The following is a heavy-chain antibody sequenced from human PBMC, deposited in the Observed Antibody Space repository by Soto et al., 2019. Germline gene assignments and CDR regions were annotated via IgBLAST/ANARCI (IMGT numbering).Heavy chain of an antibody. CDR3: ARGDREDIAVVIGVRPGEYGVDV. D-gene: IGHD2-15*01. CDR1: GFTFRSYA. Sequence: QVQLVESGGGVVQPGRSLRLSYAASGFTFRSYAMHWVRQAPGKGLECVAVIAYDGSNKFYRDYVRGRFTISRDNSENTLYLQINSLRYEDTAVYYCARGDREDIAVVIGVRPGEYGVDVWGQGTTVTVSS. CDR2: IAYDGSNK. V-gene: IGHV3-30-3*01. J-gene: IGHJ6*02.